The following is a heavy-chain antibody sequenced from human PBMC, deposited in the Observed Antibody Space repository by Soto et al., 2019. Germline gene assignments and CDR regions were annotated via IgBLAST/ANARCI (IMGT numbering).Heavy chain of an antibody. Sequence: GGSLRLSCAACGFTFSSYGMHWVRQAPGKGLEWVAVISYDGSNKYYADSVKGRFTISRDNSKNTLYLQMNSLRAEDTAVYYCARDVDTAMVSNWFDPWGQGTLVTVSS. CDR1: GFTFSSYG. CDR2: ISYDGSNK. V-gene: IGHV3-30*03. J-gene: IGHJ5*02. D-gene: IGHD5-18*01. CDR3: ARDVDTAMVSNWFDP.